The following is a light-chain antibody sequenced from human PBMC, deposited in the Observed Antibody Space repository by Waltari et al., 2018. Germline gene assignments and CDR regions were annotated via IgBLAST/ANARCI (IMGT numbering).Light chain of an antibody. CDR2: GAS. V-gene: IGKV3-20*01. Sequence: EIVLTQSPGPLSSSPGERATLSCRASQSVSRTLAWYQQKPGQAPKHLIYGASIRATGIPDRFTGSGSGTDFSLTISSLEPEDFAIYFCQHYVRLPATFGQGTKVEIK. J-gene: IGKJ1*01. CDR3: QHYVRLPAT. CDR1: QSVSRT.